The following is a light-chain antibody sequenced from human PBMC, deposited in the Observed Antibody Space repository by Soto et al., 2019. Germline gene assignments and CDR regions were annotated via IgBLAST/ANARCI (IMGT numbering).Light chain of an antibody. V-gene: IGKV1-8*01. CDR2: ALS. Sequence: AIRMTQSPSSFSASTGDRVTITCRASQGISSYLAWYQQKPGKAPKLLIYALSTLQSGVPSRFSGSGSGTDFTLTISCLQSEDFATYYCQQYYSYPLPFGGGTKVEIK. J-gene: IGKJ4*01. CDR1: QGISSY. CDR3: QQYYSYPLP.